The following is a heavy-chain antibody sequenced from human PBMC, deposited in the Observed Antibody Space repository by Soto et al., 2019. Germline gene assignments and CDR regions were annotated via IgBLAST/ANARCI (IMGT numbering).Heavy chain of an antibody. Sequence: QVQLVQSGAEVNKPRASVKVSYKTSGYAFTSYDISWVRQATGQGLEWMGWMNPNSGNTGYAQKFQGRVTMTGNTSISTAYMDLSSLRSEDTAVYYCAREVVSRGMDVWGQGTTVTVSS. CDR1: GYAFTSYD. V-gene: IGHV1-8*01. CDR3: AREVVSRGMDV. CDR2: MNPNSGNT. D-gene: IGHD3-22*01. J-gene: IGHJ6*02.